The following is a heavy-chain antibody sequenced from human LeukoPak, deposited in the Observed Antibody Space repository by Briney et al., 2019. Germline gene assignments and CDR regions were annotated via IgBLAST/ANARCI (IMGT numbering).Heavy chain of an antibody. CDR3: AREARGSYYFRYYYYMDV. CDR2: IYHSGST. CDR1: GGSINSALYS. D-gene: IGHD1-26*01. V-gene: IGHV4-61*01. J-gene: IGHJ6*03. Sequence: SETLSLTCTVSGGSINSALYSWSWIRQPPGKGLEWIGYIYHSGSTTYNPSLKSRVTISVDTSKNQFSLKLSSVTAADTAVYYCAREARGSYYFRYYYYMDVWGKGTTVTISS.